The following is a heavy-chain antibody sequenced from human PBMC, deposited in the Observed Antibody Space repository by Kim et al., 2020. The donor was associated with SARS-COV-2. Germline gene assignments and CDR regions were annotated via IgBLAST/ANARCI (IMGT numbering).Heavy chain of an antibody. CDR2: ISSSSYI. CDR3: ARDALGYYDSSGYYFDY. CDR1: GFTFSSYS. Sequence: GGSLRLSCAASGFTFSSYSMNWVRQAPGKGLEWVSSISSSSYIYYADSVKGRFTISRDNAKNSLYLQMNSLRAEDTAVYYCARDALGYYDSSGYYFDYWGQGTLVTVSS. D-gene: IGHD3-22*01. J-gene: IGHJ4*02. V-gene: IGHV3-21*01.